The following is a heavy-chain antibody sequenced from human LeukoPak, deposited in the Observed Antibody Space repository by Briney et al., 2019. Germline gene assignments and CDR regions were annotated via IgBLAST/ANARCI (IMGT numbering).Heavy chain of an antibody. V-gene: IGHV3-23*01. J-gene: IGHJ4*02. CDR2: ISGSGGST. D-gene: IGHD6-25*01. Sequence: GGSLRLSCAASGFTFTTYWMSWVRQAPGKGLEWVSSISGSGGSTYYADSVKGRFTISRDNSKNTLYLQMNSLRAEDTAMYYCAKRDGSYWGQGTLVTVSS. CDR3: AKRDGSY. CDR1: GFTFTTYW.